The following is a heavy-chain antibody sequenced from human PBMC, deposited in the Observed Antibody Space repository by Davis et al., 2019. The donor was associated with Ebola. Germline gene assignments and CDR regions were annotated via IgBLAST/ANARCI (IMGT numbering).Heavy chain of an antibody. Sequence: MPSETLSLTCPVSGGSINTYFWSWIRQPPGKGLEWIGNIHYLGNTNYNPSLKSRVIMSVDTPKNQFSLKLSSVTAADTAVYYCARGNYGDYIVLSYYNMDVWGQGTTVTVSS. CDR2: IHYLGNT. V-gene: IGHV4-59*01. J-gene: IGHJ6*02. CDR1: GGSINTYF. CDR3: ARGNYGDYIVLSYYNMDV. D-gene: IGHD4-17*01.